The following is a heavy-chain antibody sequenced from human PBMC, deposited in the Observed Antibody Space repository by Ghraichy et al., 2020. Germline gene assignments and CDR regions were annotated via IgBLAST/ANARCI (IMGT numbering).Heavy chain of an antibody. Sequence: GGSLRLSCAASGFTFSTYWMHWVRQAPGKGLVWVSRINSDGSRTTYADSVQGRFTISRDSAKNTLYLQMNSLRAEDTAVYYCARDKCSGDSCQIAFDIWGQGTRVTVSS. CDR2: INSDGSRT. J-gene: IGHJ3*02. V-gene: IGHV3-74*01. CDR1: GFTFSTYW. CDR3: ARDKCSGDSCQIAFDI. D-gene: IGHD2-15*01.